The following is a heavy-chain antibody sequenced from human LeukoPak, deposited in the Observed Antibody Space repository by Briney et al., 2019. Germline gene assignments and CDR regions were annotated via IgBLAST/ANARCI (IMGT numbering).Heavy chain of an antibody. V-gene: IGHV4-4*07. CDR2: MYTSGST. CDR1: GGSISSYY. J-gene: IGHJ4*02. CDR3: ARESGYSSGWYVDN. Sequence: SDTLSLTCTVSGGSISSYYWSWIRQPAGKGLEWIGRMYTSGSTNYNPSLKSRVTISADKSKNQFSLRLTSVTAADTAVYYCARESGYSSGWYVDNWGQGTLVTVSS. D-gene: IGHD6-19*01.